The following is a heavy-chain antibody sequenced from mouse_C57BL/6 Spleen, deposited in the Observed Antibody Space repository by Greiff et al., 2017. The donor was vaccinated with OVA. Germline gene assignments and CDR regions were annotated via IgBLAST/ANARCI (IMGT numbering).Heavy chain of an antibody. CDR2: INPNNGGT. J-gene: IGHJ3*01. D-gene: IGHD1-1*01. Sequence: EVQLQQSGPELVKPGASVKIPCKASGYTFTDYNMDWVKQSHGKSLEWIGDINPNNGGTIYNQKFKGKATLTLDKSSSPAYMELRSLTSEDTAVYYCARAPYYYGSSYWFAYWGQGTLVTVSA. CDR1: GYTFTDYN. CDR3: ARAPYYYGSSYWFAY. V-gene: IGHV1-18*01.